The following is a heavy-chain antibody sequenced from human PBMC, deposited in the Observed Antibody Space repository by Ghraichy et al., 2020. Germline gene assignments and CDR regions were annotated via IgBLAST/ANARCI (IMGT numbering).Heavy chain of an antibody. CDR3: VKEEVAGRRYCVY. D-gene: IGHD6-19*01. Sequence: GGSLRLSCAASGFTVSSNYMNWVRQAPGKGLEWVSVIYHGSDTYYADSVRGRFTITTENSKNTLYLQVNSLSAEDTAMYYSVKEEVAGRRYCVYWGQGILVSVSS. CDR2: IYHGSDT. J-gene: IGHJ4*02. CDR1: GFTVSSNY. V-gene: IGHV3-66*02.